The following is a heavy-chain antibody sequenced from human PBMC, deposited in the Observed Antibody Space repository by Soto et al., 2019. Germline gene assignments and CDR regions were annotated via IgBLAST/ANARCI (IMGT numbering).Heavy chain of an antibody. CDR2: ISSTSNTI. V-gene: IGHV3-48*01. J-gene: IGHJ4*02. D-gene: IGHD2-15*01. CDR3: ARDRGCSGGICYRDLGY. CDR1: GFTFSSYS. Sequence: EVQLVESGGGLVRPGGSLRLSCAASGFTFSSYSMSWVRQAPGKGLEWVSYISSTSNTIYYADSVKGRFTISRDNAKNSLYLHMHSLSAEDTAVYYCARDRGCSGGICYRDLGYWGQGTLVTVSS.